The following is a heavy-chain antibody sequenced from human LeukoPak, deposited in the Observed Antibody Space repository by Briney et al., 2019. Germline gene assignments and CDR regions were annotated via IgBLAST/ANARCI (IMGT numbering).Heavy chain of an antibody. V-gene: IGHV4-31*03. D-gene: IGHD3-10*01. Sequence: PSQTLSLTCTVSGGSISSGGYYWSWIRQHPGKGLEWIGYIYYSGSTYYNPSLKSRVTISVDTSKNQFSLKLSSVTAADTAVYYCARGTMVRGVMRYWGQGTLVTVSS. J-gene: IGHJ4*02. CDR3: ARGTMVRGVMRY. CDR1: GGSISSGGYY. CDR2: IYYSGST.